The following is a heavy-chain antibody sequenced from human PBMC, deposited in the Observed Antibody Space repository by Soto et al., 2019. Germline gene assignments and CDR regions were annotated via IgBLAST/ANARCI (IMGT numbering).Heavy chain of an antibody. D-gene: IGHD6-19*01. CDR3: ARHREDSSGFFNYYGMDV. Sequence: VVSLRISCRGSGYSCTSYGSGWVRQMPGKGLEWMGIIYPGDSDTRYSPSFQGQVTISADKSISTAYLQWSSLKASDTAMYYCARHREDSSGFFNYYGMDVWGQGTTVTVSS. CDR1: GYSCTSYG. CDR2: IYPGDSDT. J-gene: IGHJ6*02. V-gene: IGHV5-51*01.